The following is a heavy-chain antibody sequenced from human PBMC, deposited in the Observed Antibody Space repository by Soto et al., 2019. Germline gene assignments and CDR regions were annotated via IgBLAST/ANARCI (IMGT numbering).Heavy chain of an antibody. CDR3: ATDQARGGDYGSFVMDV. CDR2: ISYYGSNK. D-gene: IGHD4-17*01. J-gene: IGHJ6*02. Sequence: QVQLVESGGGVVQPGRSLRLSCAASGFTFSSYGMHWVRQAPGKGLEWVAVISYYGSNKYYADSVKGRFTISRDNSKNTMYRQMNSLRSEDTAVYYCATDQARGGDYGSFVMDVWGQGTTVTVSS. V-gene: IGHV3-30*03. CDR1: GFTFSSYG.